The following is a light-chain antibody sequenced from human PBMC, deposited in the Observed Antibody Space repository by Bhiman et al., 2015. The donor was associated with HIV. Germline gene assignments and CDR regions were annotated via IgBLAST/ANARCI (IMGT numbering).Light chain of an antibody. V-gene: IGLV1-40*01. CDR3: QSYDSSLNGPMV. J-gene: IGLJ2*01. CDR2: GKT. Sequence: QSVLTQPPSVSAAPGQKVTISCSGSSSNIGNNYVSWYQQLPGTAPKLLIYGKTNRPSGVPDRFSGSQSGTSASLAISGLRAEDEADYYCQSYDSSLNGPMVFGGGTKLTVL. CDR1: SSNIGNNY.